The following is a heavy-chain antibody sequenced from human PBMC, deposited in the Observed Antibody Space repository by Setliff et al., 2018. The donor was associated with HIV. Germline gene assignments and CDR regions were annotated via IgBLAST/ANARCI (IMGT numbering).Heavy chain of an antibody. Sequence: GESLKISCTASGFTFGDYAMSWVRQAPGKGLEWVGFIRSKAYGGTTEYAASVKGRFTISRDDSKSIAYLQMNSLKTEDTAVYYCTRVIAVAQRGWFDPWGQGTLVTVSS. CDR2: IRSKAYGGTT. D-gene: IGHD6-19*01. CDR3: TRVIAVAQRGWFDP. J-gene: IGHJ5*02. V-gene: IGHV3-49*04. CDR1: GFTFGDYA.